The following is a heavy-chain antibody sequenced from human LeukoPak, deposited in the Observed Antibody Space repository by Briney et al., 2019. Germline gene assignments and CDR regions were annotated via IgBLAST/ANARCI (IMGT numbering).Heavy chain of an antibody. CDR2: IYYSGST. V-gene: IGHV4-39*01. J-gene: IGHJ4*02. CDR3: ARAGLGTYYGTYYFDY. D-gene: IGHD1-26*01. Sequence: SETLSPTCTVSGGSISSSYYWGWIRQPPGKGLEWIGSIYYSGSTYYNPSLKSRVTISVDTSKNQFSLKLSSVTAADTAVCYCARAGLGTYYGTYYFDYWGQGTLVTVSS. CDR1: GGSISSSYY.